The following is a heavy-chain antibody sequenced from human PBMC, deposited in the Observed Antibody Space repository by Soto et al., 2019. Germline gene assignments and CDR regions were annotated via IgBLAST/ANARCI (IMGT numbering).Heavy chain of an antibody. CDR1: GFTFDDYA. CDR3: AKDRSKKLEPSPYWFDP. D-gene: IGHD1-1*01. V-gene: IGHV3-9*01. J-gene: IGHJ5*02. Sequence: EVQLVESGGGLVQPGRSLRLSCAASGFTFDDYAMHWVRQAPGKGLEWVSGISWNSGSIGYADSVKGRFTISRDNAKNSLYLQMNSLRAEDTALYYCAKDRSKKLEPSPYWFDPWGQGTLVTVSS. CDR2: ISWNSGSI.